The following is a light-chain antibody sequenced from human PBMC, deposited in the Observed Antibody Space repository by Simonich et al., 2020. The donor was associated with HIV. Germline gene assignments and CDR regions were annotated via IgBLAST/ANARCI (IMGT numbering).Light chain of an antibody. CDR3: QQYYSTPPWT. V-gene: IGKV1-NL1*01. CDR2: AAS. Sequence: IQMTQSPSTLSASVGDRVTITCRASQSISIWLAWYQQKPGKAPKLLIYAASRLESGVPSRFSGSGSGTDYTLTISSLQPEDFASYYCQQYYSTPPWTFGQGTKVEIK. CDR1: QSISIW. J-gene: IGKJ1*01.